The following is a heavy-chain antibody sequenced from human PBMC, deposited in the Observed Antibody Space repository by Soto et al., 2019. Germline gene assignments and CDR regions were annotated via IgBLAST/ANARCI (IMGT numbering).Heavy chain of an antibody. V-gene: IGHV1-18*01. Sequence: GASVKVSCKASGYTFTYYGITWVRQAPGQGLEWMGWISGYNGNTNYAQKLQGRVTMTTDTSTTTAYMELRSLRSDDTAVYFCARDLGHSSSFYFDYWGQGTLVTVSS. J-gene: IGHJ4*02. CDR1: GYTFTYYG. CDR3: ARDLGHSSSFYFDY. D-gene: IGHD6-6*01. CDR2: ISGYNGNT.